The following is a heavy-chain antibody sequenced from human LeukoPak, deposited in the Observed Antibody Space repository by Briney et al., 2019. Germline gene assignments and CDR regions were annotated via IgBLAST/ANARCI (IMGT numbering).Heavy chain of an antibody. CDR1: GGSLKYYY. Sequence: SETLSLTCTISGGSLKYYYWNWIRQSPGKGLEWIGYIYYTGSTKYNPSLESRVTISLDTSENQFSLKLSTVTAADTAVYYCARASSNYYYNYMDVWGKGTTVTVSS. CDR2: IYYTGST. CDR3: ARASSNYYYNYMDV. J-gene: IGHJ6*03. V-gene: IGHV4-59*01.